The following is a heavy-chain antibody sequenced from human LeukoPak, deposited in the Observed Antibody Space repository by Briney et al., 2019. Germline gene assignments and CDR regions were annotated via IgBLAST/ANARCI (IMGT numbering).Heavy chain of an antibody. D-gene: IGHD3-22*01. J-gene: IGHJ5*02. CDR2: ISNDGGGT. CDR1: GFIFNNYG. CDR3: AKGSSGYFADL. Sequence: HPGGSLRLSCAASGFIFNNYGVIWDRQAPGKGLEWVSAISNDGGGTQYADFVEGRFTISRDNSKNTLFLQMSSLRAEDTALYYCAKGSSGYFADLWGQGTLVTVSS. V-gene: IGHV3-23*01.